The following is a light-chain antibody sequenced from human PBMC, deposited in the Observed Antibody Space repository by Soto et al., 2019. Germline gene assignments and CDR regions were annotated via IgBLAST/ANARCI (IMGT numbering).Light chain of an antibody. V-gene: IGKV3-20*01. J-gene: IGKJ1*01. CDR3: QQYGSSSWT. CDR2: GAS. Sequence: EIVLTQSPGTLSLSPGKRATLSCRASQSISSSYLAWYQQRPGQAPRLLIYGASSRATGIPDRFSGSGSGTEFTLTISRLEPEDFAVYYCQQYGSSSWTCGQGTKVDI. CDR1: QSISSSY.